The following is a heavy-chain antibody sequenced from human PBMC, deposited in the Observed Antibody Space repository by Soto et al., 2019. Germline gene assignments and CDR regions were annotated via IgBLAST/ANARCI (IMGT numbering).Heavy chain of an antibody. CDR3: ERVVNTAMVLNYCYDYGMDV. J-gene: IGHJ6*02. CDR2: INPSGGST. V-gene: IGHV1-46*01. CDR1: GYTFTSYY. D-gene: IGHD5-18*01. Sequence: ASVKVSCKASGYTFTSYYMHWVRQAPGQGLEWMGIINPSGGSTSYAQKFQGRVTMTRDTSTSTVYMELSSLRSEDTAVYYCERVVNTAMVLNYCYDYGMDVWGQGTTVTVSS.